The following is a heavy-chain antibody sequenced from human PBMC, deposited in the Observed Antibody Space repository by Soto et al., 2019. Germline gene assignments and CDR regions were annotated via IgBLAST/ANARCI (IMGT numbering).Heavy chain of an antibody. D-gene: IGHD6-19*01. CDR1: GFTFSSYA. V-gene: IGHV3-30-3*01. CDR3: ARQARGIAVAGTIGWFDP. J-gene: IGHJ5*02. CDR2: ISYDGSNK. Sequence: QVQLVESGGGVVEPGRSLRLSCAASGFTFSSYAMHWVRQAPGKGMEWVAVISYDGSNKYYADSVKGRFTISRDNSKNTLYLQMHSLSAEDTAVYYCARQARGIAVAGTIGWFDPWGQGTLVTVST.